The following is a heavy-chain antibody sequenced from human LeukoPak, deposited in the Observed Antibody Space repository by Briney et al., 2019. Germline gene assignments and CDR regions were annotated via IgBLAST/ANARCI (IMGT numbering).Heavy chain of an antibody. CDR2: ISTSSTYI. J-gene: IGHJ4*02. CDR3: ASDYDSSGYYYPVYEY. V-gene: IGHV3-21*01. CDR1: GFXFRNYR. Sequence: GGSLRLSCAASGFXFRNYRMNWVRQAPGKGLEWVSSISTSSTYIFYADSVKGRFTISRDNAKNSLYLQMNSLRAEDTAVYYCASDYDSSGYYYPVYEYWGQGTLVTVSS. D-gene: IGHD3-22*01.